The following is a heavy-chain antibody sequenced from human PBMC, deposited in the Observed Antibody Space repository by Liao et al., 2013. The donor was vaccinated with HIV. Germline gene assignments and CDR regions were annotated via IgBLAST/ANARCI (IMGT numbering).Heavy chain of an antibody. D-gene: IGHD3-10*01. V-gene: IGHV4-61*02. CDR3: AREGPYYHGSGTYSTHYFDY. CDR1: GDSISSGRYY. CDR2: IYTSGST. Sequence: QVQLQESGPGLVKPSQTLSLTCTVSGDSISSGRYYWSWIRQPAGKGLEWIGRIYTSGSTNYNPSLKSRVTISVDTSKNQFSLKLTSVTAADTAVYYCAREGPYYHGSGTYSTHYFDYWGQGTLVTVSS. J-gene: IGHJ4*02.